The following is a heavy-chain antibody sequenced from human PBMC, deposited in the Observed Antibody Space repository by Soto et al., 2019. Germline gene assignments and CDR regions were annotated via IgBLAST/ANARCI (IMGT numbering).Heavy chain of an antibody. V-gene: IGHV4-39*01. D-gene: IGHD2-2*01. J-gene: IGHJ6*01. CDR2: IYYSGST. Sequence: PAEALCLTCSVSVGSTSSADYDWALTRQPPGKGLEWIGTIYYSGSTYSNPSLKSRVAMSIDTSNNQFTLEMRSVTAADTAVYYCASIRYYATSGAMDVWGQGATVTVSS. CDR3: ASIRYYATSGAMDV. CDR1: VGSTSSADYD.